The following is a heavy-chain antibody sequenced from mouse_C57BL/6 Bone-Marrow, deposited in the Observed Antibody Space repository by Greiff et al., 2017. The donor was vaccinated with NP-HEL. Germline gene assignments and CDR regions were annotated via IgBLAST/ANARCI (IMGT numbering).Heavy chain of an antibody. Sequence: EVQLQQSGPELVKPGASVKISCKASGYTFTDYYMNWVKQSHGKSLEWIGDINPNNGGTSYNQKFKGKATLTVDKSSSTAYMELRSLTSEDSAVYYCARHGSSPFAYWGQGTLVTVSA. V-gene: IGHV1-26*01. CDR2: INPNNGGT. D-gene: IGHD1-1*01. J-gene: IGHJ3*01. CDR1: GYTFTDYY. CDR3: ARHGSSPFAY.